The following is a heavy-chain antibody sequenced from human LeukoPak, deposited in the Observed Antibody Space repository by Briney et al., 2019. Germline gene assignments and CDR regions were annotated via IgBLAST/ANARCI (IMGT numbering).Heavy chain of an antibody. J-gene: IGHJ4*02. CDR3: ARFTGDDDSGYYDY. D-gene: IGHD3-22*01. Sequence: GRSLRLSCAASGFTFSGHGMHWVRQAPGKGLEWAAVIWNDGSKKYYADSVKGRFTISRDNSKNTLYLQMNSLRAEDTAVYYCARFTGDDDSGYYDYWGQGTLVTVSS. V-gene: IGHV3-33*01. CDR2: IWNDGSKK. CDR1: GFTFSGHG.